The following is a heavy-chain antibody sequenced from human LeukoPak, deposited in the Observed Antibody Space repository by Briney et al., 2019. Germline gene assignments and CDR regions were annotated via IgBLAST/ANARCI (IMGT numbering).Heavy chain of an antibody. V-gene: IGHV3-30*18. CDR1: GFTFSSYG. J-gene: IGHJ4*02. CDR2: ISYDGSNK. Sequence: GGSLRLSCAASGFTFSSYGMHWVRQAPGKGLEWVAVISYDGSNKYYADSVKGRFTISRDNSKNTLYLQMNSLRAEDTALYYCAKAGGNSFFDSWGQGTLVTVSS. D-gene: IGHD1-7*01. CDR3: AKAGGNSFFDS.